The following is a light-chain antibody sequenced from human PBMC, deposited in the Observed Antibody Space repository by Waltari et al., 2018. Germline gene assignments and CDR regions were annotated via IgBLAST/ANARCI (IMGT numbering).Light chain of an antibody. CDR3: QQYFSTPWT. Sequence: IVVTQSPDSLAVSLGERVTINCRSNQSLLSDSNNRNYLAWYQQKPGQPPRPLIYWAYMRQSWVPDRFTGSGSGTDFTLTISSLQAEDVAVYYCQQYFSTPWTFGHETAVEIK. CDR1: QSLLSDSNNRNY. CDR2: WAY. J-gene: IGKJ1*01. V-gene: IGKV4-1*01.